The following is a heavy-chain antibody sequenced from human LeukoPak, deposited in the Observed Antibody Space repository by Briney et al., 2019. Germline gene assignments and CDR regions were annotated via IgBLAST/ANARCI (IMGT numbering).Heavy chain of an antibody. V-gene: IGHV1-3*01. CDR1: GYTFTSYA. D-gene: IGHD6-19*01. J-gene: IGHJ5*02. CDR2: INAGNGNT. Sequence: ASVKVSCKASGYTFTSYAMHWVRQAPGQRLEWMGWINAGNGNTKYSQKFQGRVTITRDTSASTAYMELSSLRSEDTAVYYCARKVTVTGNVGWFDPWGQGTLVTVSS. CDR3: ARKVTVTGNVGWFDP.